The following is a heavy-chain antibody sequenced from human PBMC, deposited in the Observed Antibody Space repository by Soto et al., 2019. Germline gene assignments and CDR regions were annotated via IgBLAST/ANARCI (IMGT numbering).Heavy chain of an antibody. D-gene: IGHD3-16*01. J-gene: IGHJ4*02. CDR2: IVPIFGAL. CDR3: ATSIIDDLNYYFDS. Sequence: QVQLLQSGAEVKKPGSSVKVSCKASGGTFSRFGISWVRQAPRQGLEWMGEIVPIFGALNHAQEFQDRVTISADESKVTVYMELSRLRSEDTDVYYCATSIIDDLNYYFDSWGPGKLVTVS. CDR1: GGTFSRFG. V-gene: IGHV1-69*01.